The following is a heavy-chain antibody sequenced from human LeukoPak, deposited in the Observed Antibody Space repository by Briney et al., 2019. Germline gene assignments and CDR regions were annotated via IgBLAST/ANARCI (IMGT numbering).Heavy chain of an antibody. Sequence: ASVKVSCKASGGTFSSYAISWVRQAPGQGFEWMGWINPYTGDTNYAQKFQGRVTVTRDASISTAYMDLSSLRSDDTAVYYCARLVHSGLGEDDYWGQGTLVTVSS. J-gene: IGHJ4*02. CDR2: INPYTGDT. CDR3: ARLVHSGLGEDDY. V-gene: IGHV1-2*02. CDR1: GGTFSSYA. D-gene: IGHD3-16*01.